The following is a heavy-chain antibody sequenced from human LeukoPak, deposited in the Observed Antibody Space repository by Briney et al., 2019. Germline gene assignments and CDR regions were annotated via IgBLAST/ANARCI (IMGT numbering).Heavy chain of an antibody. Sequence: GGSLRLSCAASGFTFGNAWMSWVRQAPGKGLEWVGRIKSKTDGGTTDYAAPVKGRFTISRDDSKNTLYLQMNSLKTEDTAVYYCTTLSLGYCSGGSCYPHRPKTTPGVDYWGQGTLVTVSS. CDR2: IKSKTDGGTT. CDR1: GFTFGNAW. CDR3: TTLSLGYCSGGSCYPHRPKTTPGVDY. D-gene: IGHD2-15*01. J-gene: IGHJ4*02. V-gene: IGHV3-15*01.